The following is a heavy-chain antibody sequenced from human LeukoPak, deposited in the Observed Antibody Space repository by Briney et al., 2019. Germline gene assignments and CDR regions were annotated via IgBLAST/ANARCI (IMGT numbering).Heavy chain of an antibody. J-gene: IGHJ6*03. CDR3: ARVQDGYNQRYYYYYMDV. CDR2: LQYDRTNV. CDR1: RFSFSSYG. V-gene: IGHV3-30*02. Sequence: GGSLRLSCAASRFSFSSYGMHWVRQAPGKGLEWVAYLQYDRTNVQYADSVRGRFTISRDNSKNILYLQMNSLRAEDTAVYYCARVQDGYNQRYYYYYMDVWGKGTTVTVSS. D-gene: IGHD5-24*01.